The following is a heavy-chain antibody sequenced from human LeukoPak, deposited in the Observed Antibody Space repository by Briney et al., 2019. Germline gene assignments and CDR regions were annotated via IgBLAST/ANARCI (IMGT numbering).Heavy chain of an antibody. Sequence: SETLSLTCSVSGGSISSYYWNWIRQPPGKGLEWIGYIYYSGSTNYNPSLKSRVTISVDTSKNLFSLNLTSVTAADTAVYYCARFTPQGYGWGGYNRFDPWGQGTLVTVSS. J-gene: IGHJ5*02. D-gene: IGHD3-16*01. V-gene: IGHV4-59*01. CDR3: ARFTPQGYGWGGYNRFDP. CDR2: IYYSGST. CDR1: GGSISSYY.